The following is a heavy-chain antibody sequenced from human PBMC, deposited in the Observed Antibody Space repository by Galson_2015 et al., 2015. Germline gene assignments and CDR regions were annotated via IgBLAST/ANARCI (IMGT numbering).Heavy chain of an antibody. CDR2: ITGGGST. CDR1: GFTFSSYA. CDR3: AKGYCSTSNCYAFDV. Sequence: SLRLSCAASGFTFSSYAMTWVRQAPGKGLEWVSTITGGGSTYYADSVKGRFTVSRDNSKNTLYLQMKTLRAEDTAVYYCAKGYCSTSNCYAFDVWGQGTMVTVSS. V-gene: IGHV3-23*01. J-gene: IGHJ3*01. D-gene: IGHD2-2*01.